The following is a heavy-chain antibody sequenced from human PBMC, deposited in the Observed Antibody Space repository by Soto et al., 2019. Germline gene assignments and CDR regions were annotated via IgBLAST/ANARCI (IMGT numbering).Heavy chain of an antibody. Sequence: EVQLVESGGGLVQPGGSLRLSCAASGFTVSSNHRSWVRQAPGKGLEWVSVIYSGGSTSYADSVKGRFIISRDNSKNPLYLQMNSLRAEDTAVYYCARGVTMVRGVTAPDVWGQGTTVTVSS. CDR3: ARGVTMVRGVTAPDV. D-gene: IGHD3-10*01. J-gene: IGHJ6*02. V-gene: IGHV3-66*01. CDR2: IYSGGST. CDR1: GFTVSSNH.